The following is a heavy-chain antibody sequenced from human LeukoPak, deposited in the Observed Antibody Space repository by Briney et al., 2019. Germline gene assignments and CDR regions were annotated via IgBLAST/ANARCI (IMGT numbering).Heavy chain of an antibody. CDR1: GFTFSDYA. V-gene: IGHV3-23*01. Sequence: GGSLRLSCAASGFTFSDYAMSWVRQVPGKGLEWVSAISGSGVTTYYGDSVKGRFTISRDNSKNTLYLQMNSLKAEDTAIYYCAKPIVLLVYAADYWGQGTLVTVSS. J-gene: IGHJ4*02. D-gene: IGHD2-8*01. CDR3: AKPIVLLVYAADY. CDR2: ISGSGVTT.